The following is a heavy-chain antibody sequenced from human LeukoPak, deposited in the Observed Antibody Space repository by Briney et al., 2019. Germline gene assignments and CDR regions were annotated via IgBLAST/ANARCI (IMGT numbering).Heavy chain of an antibody. Sequence: SETLSLTCTVSGGSISSGTYYWSWIRQPAGKGLEWIGHIYTSGSTYYNPSLKSRVTISVDTSKNQFSLKLSSVTAADTAVYYCASSTTLRDWGQGTLVTVSS. CDR3: ASSTTLRD. D-gene: IGHD2/OR15-2a*01. V-gene: IGHV4-61*09. CDR1: GGSISSGTYY. CDR2: IYTSGST. J-gene: IGHJ4*02.